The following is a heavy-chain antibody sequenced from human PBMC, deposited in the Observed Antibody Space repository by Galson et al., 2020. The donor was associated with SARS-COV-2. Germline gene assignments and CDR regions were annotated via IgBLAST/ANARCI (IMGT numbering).Heavy chain of an antibody. Sequence: NSGGSLRLSCAASGFTFSSYSMNWVRQAPGKGLEWVSSISSGSSYIYYADSVKGRFTISRDNAKNSLYLQMNSLRAEDTAVYYCARGLSSSWYFGLGMDVWGQGTTVTVSS. D-gene: IGHD6-13*01. V-gene: IGHV3-21*01. J-gene: IGHJ6*02. CDR3: ARGLSSSWYFGLGMDV. CDR2: ISSGSSYI. CDR1: GFTFSSYS.